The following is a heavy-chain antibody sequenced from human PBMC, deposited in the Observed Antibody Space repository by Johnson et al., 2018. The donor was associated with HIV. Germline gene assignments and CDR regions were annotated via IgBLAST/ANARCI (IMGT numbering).Heavy chain of an antibody. D-gene: IGHD1-26*01. V-gene: IGHV3-20*04. CDR2: INWHGGST. J-gene: IGHJ3*02. CDR3: ARDSVGARGAFDI. Sequence: VQLVESGGGVVRPGGSLRLSCAASGFTFDDYGMSWVRHAPGKWLEWVSGINWHGGSTGYADSVKGLFTISRDNAKNSLYLQMNSLRAEDTALYYCARDSVGARGAFDIWGQGTMVTVSS. CDR1: GFTFDDYG.